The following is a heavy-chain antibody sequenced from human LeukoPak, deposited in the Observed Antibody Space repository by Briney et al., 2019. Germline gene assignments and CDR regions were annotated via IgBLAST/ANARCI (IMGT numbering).Heavy chain of an antibody. CDR1: GYTFTSYY. V-gene: IGHV1-46*01. Sequence: ASVKVSCKASGYTFTSYYMHWVRQAPGQGLEWMGIINPSGGSTSYGQKFQGRVTMTRDTSTSTVYMELSSLRSEDTAVYYCARGRLDLEWLSPFDYWGQGTLVTVSS. CDR2: INPSGGST. D-gene: IGHD3-3*01. CDR3: ARGRLDLEWLSPFDY. J-gene: IGHJ4*02.